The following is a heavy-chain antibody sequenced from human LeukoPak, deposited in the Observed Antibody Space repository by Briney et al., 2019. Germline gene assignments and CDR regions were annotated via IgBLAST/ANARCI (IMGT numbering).Heavy chain of an antibody. Sequence: ASVKVSCKASGYTFTGYYMHWVRQAPGQGLEWMGWINPNSGGTNYAQKFQGRVTMTRDTSISTAYMELSRLRSDDTAVYYCARSVAWFGELLSRWGQGTLVTVSS. D-gene: IGHD3-10*01. V-gene: IGHV1-2*02. J-gene: IGHJ4*02. CDR3: ARSVAWFGELLSR. CDR1: GYTFTGYY. CDR2: INPNSGGT.